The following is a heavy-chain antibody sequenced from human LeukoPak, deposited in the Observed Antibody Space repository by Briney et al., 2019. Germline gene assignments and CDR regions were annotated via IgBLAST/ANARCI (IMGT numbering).Heavy chain of an antibody. CDR3: ARDLRGIAAAGTFVLSSYFDY. CDR2: ISGSGGST. V-gene: IGHV3-23*01. D-gene: IGHD6-13*01. Sequence: GGSLRLSCAASGFTFDTHAMSWVRQAPGKGLEWVSAISGSGGSTYYADSVKGRFTISRDNAKNSLYLQMNSLRAEDTAVYYCARDLRGIAAAGTFVLSSYFDYWGQGTLVTVSS. J-gene: IGHJ4*02. CDR1: GFTFDTHA.